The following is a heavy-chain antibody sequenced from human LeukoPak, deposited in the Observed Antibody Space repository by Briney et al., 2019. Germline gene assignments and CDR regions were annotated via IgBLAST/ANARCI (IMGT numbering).Heavy chain of an antibody. V-gene: IGHV3-11*05. D-gene: IGHD6-13*01. Sequence: GGSLRLSCAASGFTFSDYYMTWIRQAPGKGLEWVSYISSSGSYKNYTESVKGRLTISREKAKNSLYIQMNSLRAEDTAVYYCARDGGSSWYDYWGQGTLVTVSS. J-gene: IGHJ4*02. CDR2: ISSSGSYK. CDR1: GFTFSDYY. CDR3: ARDGGSSWYDY.